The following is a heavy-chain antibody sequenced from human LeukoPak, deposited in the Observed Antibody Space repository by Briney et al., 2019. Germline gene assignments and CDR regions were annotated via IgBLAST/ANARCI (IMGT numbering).Heavy chain of an antibody. Sequence: SETLSLTCTVSGGSISSSSYYWGWIRQPPGKGLEWIGSIYYSGSTYYNPSLKSRVTISVDTSKNQFSLKLSSVTAADTAVYYCARDPYSSGWYFDYWGRGTLVTVSP. D-gene: IGHD6-19*01. V-gene: IGHV4-39*07. CDR1: GGSISSSSYY. CDR2: IYYSGST. CDR3: ARDPYSSGWYFDY. J-gene: IGHJ4*02.